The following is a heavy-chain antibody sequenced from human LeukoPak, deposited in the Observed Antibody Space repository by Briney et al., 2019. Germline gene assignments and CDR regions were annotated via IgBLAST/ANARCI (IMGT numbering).Heavy chain of an antibody. CDR1: GFTFSDYY. CDR2: ISKIGSTI. D-gene: IGHD2-2*01. J-gene: IGHJ4*02. CDR3: ARNLPAADY. V-gene: IGHV3-11*04. Sequence: GGSLRLSCAASGFTFSDYYMSWIRQAPGKGLEWVSYISKIGSTINYADSVEGRFTISRDNAKSSLYLQMNSLRAEDTAVYYCARNLPAADYWGQGTLVTVSS.